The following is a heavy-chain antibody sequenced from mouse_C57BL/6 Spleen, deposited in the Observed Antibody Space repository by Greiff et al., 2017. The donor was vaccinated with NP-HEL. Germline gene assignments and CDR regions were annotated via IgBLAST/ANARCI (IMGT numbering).Heavy chain of an antibody. V-gene: IGHV1-7*01. Sequence: QVQLQQSGAELAKPGASVKLSCKASGYTFTSYWMHWVKQRPGQGLEWIGYINPSSGYTKYNQKFKDKATLTADKSSSTAYMQLSSLTYEDSAVYYCASPLYEYDEGGYYYAMDYWGQGTLVTVSS. D-gene: IGHD2-4*01. J-gene: IGHJ4*01. CDR2: INPSSGYT. CDR1: GYTFTSYW. CDR3: ASPLYEYDEGGYYYAMDY.